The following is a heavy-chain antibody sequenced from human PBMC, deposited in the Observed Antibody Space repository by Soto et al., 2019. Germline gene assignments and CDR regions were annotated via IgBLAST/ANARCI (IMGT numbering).Heavy chain of an antibody. CDR2: ISYDGSNK. CDR3: ARGAVVKNYYYGMDV. Sequence: GGSLRLSCAASGFTFSSYAMHWVRQAPGKGLEWVAVISYDGSNKYYADSVKGRFTISRDNSKNTLYLQMNSLRAEDTAVYYCARGAVVKNYYYGMDVWGQGTTVTVSS. V-gene: IGHV3-30-3*01. D-gene: IGHD2-15*01. CDR1: GFTFSSYA. J-gene: IGHJ6*02.